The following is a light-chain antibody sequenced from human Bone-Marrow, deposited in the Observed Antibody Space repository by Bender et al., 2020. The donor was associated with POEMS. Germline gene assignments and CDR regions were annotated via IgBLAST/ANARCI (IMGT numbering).Light chain of an antibody. J-gene: IGLJ1*01. V-gene: IGLV2-14*03. CDR3: SVYVTSDSLYV. CDR1: NSDIGGYDY. Sequence: QSVLTQPVSVSGSPGQSITISCTGTNSDIGGYDYVSWYQQHPGKVPRLIIYDVNSRPSGVSDRFSGSKSDNTASLTISGLQPEDEADYYCSVYVTSDSLYVFGSGTAVTVL. CDR2: DVN.